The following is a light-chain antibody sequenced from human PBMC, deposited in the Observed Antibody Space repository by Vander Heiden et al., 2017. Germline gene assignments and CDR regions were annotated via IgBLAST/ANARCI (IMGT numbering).Light chain of an antibody. CDR3: QQRGNWPNT. CDR2: DES. V-gene: IGKV3-11*01. CDR1: QSVSNA. Sequence: EIVLTQSPATLSLSPGEGATLSCRASQSVSNALAWYQQNPGQPPRLLIYDESNRATGVPASFTGSGSGTDFTLTISTLGPEDFAVYYCQQRGNWPNTLGQGTRLEI. J-gene: IGKJ5*01.